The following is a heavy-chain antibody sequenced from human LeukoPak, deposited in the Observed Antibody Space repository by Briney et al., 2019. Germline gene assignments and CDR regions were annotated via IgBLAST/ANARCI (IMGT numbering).Heavy chain of an antibody. CDR3: TRDYWFDP. Sequence: GGSLRLSCAAAGFTVSSNYISWVRQAPGKGLEWVSVIYSGGTTYYADSVKGRFTISRDNSKNTVYLQMNSLRVEDTAVYYCTRDYWFDPWGQGTLVTVSS. CDR1: GFTVSSNY. V-gene: IGHV3-53*01. J-gene: IGHJ5*02. CDR2: IYSGGTT.